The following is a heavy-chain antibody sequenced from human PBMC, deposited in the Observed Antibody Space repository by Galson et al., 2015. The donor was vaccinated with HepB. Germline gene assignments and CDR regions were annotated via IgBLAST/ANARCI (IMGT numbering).Heavy chain of an antibody. D-gene: IGHD2-15*01. CDR2: ISGSGGST. J-gene: IGHJ3*02. CDR1: GFTFSSYA. Sequence: SLRLSCAASGFTFSSYAMSWVRQAPGKGLEWVSAISGSGGSTYYADSVKGRFTISRDNSKNTLYLQMNSLRAEDTAVYYCAKGEYCSGGSCYRAFDIWGQGTMVTVSS. CDR3: AKGEYCSGGSCYRAFDI. V-gene: IGHV3-23*01.